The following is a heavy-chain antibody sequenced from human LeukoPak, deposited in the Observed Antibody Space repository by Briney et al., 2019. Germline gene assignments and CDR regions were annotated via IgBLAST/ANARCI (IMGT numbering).Heavy chain of an antibody. Sequence: GESLKISFKGSGXSFTSYCIGWVRQMPGKGLEWMGIIYPGDSDTRYSPSFQGQVTISADKSISIAYLQWSSLKASDTAMYYCARHGSGYYSLFDYWGQGTLVTVSS. D-gene: IGHD3-22*01. V-gene: IGHV5-51*01. CDR1: GXSFTSYC. J-gene: IGHJ4*02. CDR2: IYPGDSDT. CDR3: ARHGSGYYSLFDY.